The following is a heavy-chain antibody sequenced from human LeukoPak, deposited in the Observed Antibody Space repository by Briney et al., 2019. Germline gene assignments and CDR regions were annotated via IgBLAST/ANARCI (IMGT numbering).Heavy chain of an antibody. CDR2: ISSSSSYI. V-gene: IGHV3-21*01. D-gene: IGHD6-13*01. CDR1: GFTFSSYS. J-gene: IGHJ4*02. Sequence: GGSLRLFCAASGFTFSSYSMNWVRQAPGKGLEWVSSISSSSSYIYYADSVKGRFTISRDNAKNSLYLQMNSLRAEDTAVYYCARSAPGYSSSWYGYWGQGTLVTVSS. CDR3: ARSAPGYSSSWYGY.